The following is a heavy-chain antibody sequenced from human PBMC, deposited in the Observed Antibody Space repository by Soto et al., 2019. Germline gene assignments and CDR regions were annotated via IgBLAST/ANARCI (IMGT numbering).Heavy chain of an antibody. CDR2: IKSKTEGGTT. V-gene: IGHV3-15*07. J-gene: IGHJ4*02. Sequence: GGSLRLSCAASGFTFSNAWMNWVRQAPGKGLEWVGRIKSKTEGGTTDYAAPVKGRFTISRDDSKNTLYLQMNSLKTEDTAVYYCTTVPLREGAYWGQGTLVTVSS. D-gene: IGHD4-17*01. CDR3: TTVPLREGAY. CDR1: GFTFSNAW.